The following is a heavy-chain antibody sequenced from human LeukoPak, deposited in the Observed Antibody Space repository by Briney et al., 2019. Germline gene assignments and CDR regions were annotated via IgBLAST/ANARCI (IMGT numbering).Heavy chain of an antibody. D-gene: IGHD2-2*01. V-gene: IGHV3-53*01. CDR1: GFTVSSNY. CDR3: AMLSYCSDASWYVDVFGI. CDR2: IYSGGST. J-gene: IGHJ3*02. Sequence: GGSLRLSCAASGFTVSSNYMSWVRQAPGKGLEWVSVIYSGGSTYYADSVKGRFTISRDNSKSTLFLQMNGLRAEDTAVYYCAMLSYCSDASWYVDVFGIWGQGTMVAVSS.